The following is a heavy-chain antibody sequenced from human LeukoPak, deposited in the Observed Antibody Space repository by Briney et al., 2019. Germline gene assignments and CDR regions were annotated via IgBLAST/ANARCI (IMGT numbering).Heavy chain of an antibody. D-gene: IGHD3-9*01. CDR3: ASRPLRYFDWLAN. CDR2: INSDGSST. J-gene: IGHJ5*02. Sequence: PGGSLRLSCAASGFTFSSYWMHWVRQAPGKGLVWVSRINSDGSSTNYAASVKGRFTISRDNAKNTLYLQINSLRAEDTAVYYCASRPLRYFDWLANWGQGTLVTVSS. CDR1: GFTFSSYW. V-gene: IGHV3-74*01.